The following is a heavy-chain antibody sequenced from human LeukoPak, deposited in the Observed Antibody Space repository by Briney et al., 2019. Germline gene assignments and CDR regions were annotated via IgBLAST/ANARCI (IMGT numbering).Heavy chain of an antibody. CDR2: IGTAGDT. CDR3: VRVAWLDYHGMDV. CDR1: GFTFRTYD. D-gene: IGHD5-12*01. V-gene: IGHV3-13*01. Sequence: GGSLRLSCAASGFTFRTYDFPWVRHVKGIGLEWVSGIGTAGDTYYTGSVKGRFTISRENAKNSLYLQMNSLRAGDTAVYHCVRVAWLDYHGMDVWGQGTTVTVSS. J-gene: IGHJ6*02.